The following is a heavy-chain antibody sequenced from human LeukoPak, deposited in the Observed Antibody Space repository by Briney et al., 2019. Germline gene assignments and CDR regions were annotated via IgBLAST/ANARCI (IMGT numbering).Heavy chain of an antibody. CDR2: IYYTGST. V-gene: IGHV4-59*01. D-gene: IGHD6-19*01. CDR1: GGSINGYY. Sequence: SETLSLTCTVSGGSINGYYWSWIRQSPGKGLESLGYIYYTGSTNYNPSLKSRVTMSVDTSRYQFFLRLSSVTAADTAVYYCARLIGFRSGWYNWGQGTLVTVSS. J-gene: IGHJ4*02. CDR3: ARLIGFRSGWYN.